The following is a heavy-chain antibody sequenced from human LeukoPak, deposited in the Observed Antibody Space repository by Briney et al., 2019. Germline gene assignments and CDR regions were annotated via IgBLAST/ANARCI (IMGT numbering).Heavy chain of an antibody. D-gene: IGHD2-15*01. Sequence: PSETLSLTCTVSGGSISSKSYYWSWIRQPAGKGLEWIGRIYTSGSTDYNPSLKSRVTISRDTSKNEFSLILSSVTAADTAVYYCARDAPPAYCSGGTRYFDYWGQGTLVTVSS. CDR1: GGSISSKSYY. J-gene: IGHJ4*02. CDR2: IYTSGST. V-gene: IGHV4-61*02. CDR3: ARDAPPAYCSGGTRYFDY.